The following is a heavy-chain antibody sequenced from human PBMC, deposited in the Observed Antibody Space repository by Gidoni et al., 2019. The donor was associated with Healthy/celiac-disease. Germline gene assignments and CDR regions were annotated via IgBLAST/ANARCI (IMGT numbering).Heavy chain of an antibody. CDR1: GGSFSGYA. J-gene: IGHJ5*02. CDR2: INHSGST. V-gene: IGHV4-34*01. D-gene: IGHD3-10*01. Sequence: QVQLQQWGAGLLKPSAPLSLTCAVYGGSFSGYAWSCLRQPPGKGLEGSGAINHSGSTNDNPSLKSRVTISVDTSKTQFSLKLSSVTAADTAVYYCARPAGTRVRGVISWFDPWGQGTLVTVSS. CDR3: ARPAGTRVRGVISWFDP.